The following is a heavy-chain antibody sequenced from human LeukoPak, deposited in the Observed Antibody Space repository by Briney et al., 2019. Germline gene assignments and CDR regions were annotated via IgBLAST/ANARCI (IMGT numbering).Heavy chain of an antibody. Sequence: GGSLRLSCAASGFTFSSYAMHWVRQAPGKGLEWVAVISYDGSYKYYADSVKGRFTISRDNPKNSLYLQMNSLRAEDTAVYYCASGEIAARPIAEPSFDYWGQGTLIAVSS. CDR3: ASGEIAARPIAEPSFDY. J-gene: IGHJ4*01. CDR1: GFTFSSYA. D-gene: IGHD6-6*01. V-gene: IGHV3-30*01. CDR2: ISYDGSYK.